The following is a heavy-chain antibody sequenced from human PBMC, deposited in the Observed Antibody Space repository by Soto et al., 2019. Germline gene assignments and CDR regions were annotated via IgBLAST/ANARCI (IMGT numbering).Heavy chain of an antibody. CDR2: ISGTGTSA. Sequence: GGSLRLSCPASGLTFANYSMKWVRHAPGKGLEWVSVISGTGTSAYYADSVKGGVTISRDNSKNTLYRQMNSVRAEDTAIYFCVKKSNGWYSRGSFDFWGRGTLVTVSS. D-gene: IGHD6-19*01. CDR1: GLTFANYS. CDR3: VKKSNGWYSRGSFDF. J-gene: IGHJ3*01. V-gene: IGHV3-23*01.